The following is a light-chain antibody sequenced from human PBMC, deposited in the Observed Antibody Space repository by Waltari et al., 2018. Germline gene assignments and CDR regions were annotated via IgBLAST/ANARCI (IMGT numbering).Light chain of an antibody. J-gene: IGKJ1*01. CDR3: QHSEA. Sequence: DMQMTQSPASLSASVGDRGTIACQPSQDVINYINWYQQKPGKAPQLLIYDASTLKTGVPSRFSGRQSGTSFTLTISGLQPEDVGTYYCQHSEAFGQGTTVEI. CDR1: QDVINY. CDR2: DAS. V-gene: IGKV1-33*01.